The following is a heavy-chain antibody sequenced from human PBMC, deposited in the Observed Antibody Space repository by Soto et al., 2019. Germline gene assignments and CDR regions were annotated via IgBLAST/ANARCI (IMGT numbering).Heavy chain of an antibody. CDR2: IRSKAYGGTT. CDR3: TRGPIWATSDY. CDR1: GFTFGDYA. D-gene: IGHD1-26*01. Sequence: GGSLRLSYTASGFTFGDYAMSWVRQAPGKGLEWVGFIRSKAYGGTTEYAASVKGRFTISRDDSKSIAYLQMNSLKTEDTAVYYCTRGPIWATSDYWGQGTLVTVSS. V-gene: IGHV3-49*04. J-gene: IGHJ4*02.